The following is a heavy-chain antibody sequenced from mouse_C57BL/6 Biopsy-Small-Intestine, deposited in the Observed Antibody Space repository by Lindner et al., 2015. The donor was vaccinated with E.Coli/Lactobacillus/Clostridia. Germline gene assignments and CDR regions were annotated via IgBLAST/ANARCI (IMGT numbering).Heavy chain of an antibody. CDR1: GFTFSSYG. D-gene: IGHD2-4*01. CDR2: ISSGGSYT. Sequence: EVQLQESGGYLVKPGGSLKLSCAASGFTFSSYGMSWVRQTPDKRLEWVATISSGGSYTYYPDSVKGRFTISRDNAKNTLYLQMSSLKSEDTAMYYCARHDYDYWGQGTTLTVSS. J-gene: IGHJ2*01. CDR3: ARHDYDY. V-gene: IGHV5-6*01.